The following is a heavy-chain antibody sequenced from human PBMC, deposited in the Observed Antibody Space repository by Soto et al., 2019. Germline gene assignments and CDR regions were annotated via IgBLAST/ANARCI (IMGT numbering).Heavy chain of an antibody. CDR1: GFTFSSYA. V-gene: IGHV3-23*01. D-gene: IGHD5-18*01. CDR3: AKESKYSYGQNYFDY. Sequence: GGSLRLSCAASGFTFSSYAMTRVRQAPGKGLEWVSTVTGGGGGTYYADSVKGRFTISRDNSKNTLYLQVNSLRAEDTAVYFCAKESKYSYGQNYFDYWGQGTLVTVSS. CDR2: VTGGGGGT. J-gene: IGHJ4*02.